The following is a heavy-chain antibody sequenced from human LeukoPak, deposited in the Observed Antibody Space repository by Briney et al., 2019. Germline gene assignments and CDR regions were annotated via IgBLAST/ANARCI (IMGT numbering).Heavy chain of an antibody. CDR3: ARHLRQWLGFSNPLKDGYFDL. J-gene: IGHJ2*01. Sequence: GGSLRLSCAASGFTFSAYCMSWIRQAPGKGLEWVANINHSGSTKYSVDSVKGRFTISRDNAKNSLYLQMNSLIAENTAADSCARHLRQWLGFSNPLKDGYFDLWGRGTLVTVSS. CDR1: GFTFSAYC. CDR2: INHSGSTK. V-gene: IGHV3-11*04. D-gene: IGHD6-19*01.